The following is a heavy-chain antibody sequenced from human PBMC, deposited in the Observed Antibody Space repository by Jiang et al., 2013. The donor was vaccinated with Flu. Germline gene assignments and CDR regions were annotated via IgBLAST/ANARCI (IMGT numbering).Heavy chain of an antibody. CDR1: GYSFDTYW. CDR2: SILVTLIP. Sequence: KKPGESLKISCKGSGYSFDTYWIGWVPPDDPEKAWSGWVSSILVTLIPDTTPSFEGQVTISADKSVTTTYLHWSSLKDSDTAMYFCVRIVRRSDNTAYYGEYWGQGTLVTVSS. V-gene: IGHV5-51*01. J-gene: IGHJ4*02. CDR3: VRIVRRSDNTAYYGEY. D-gene: IGHD3-9*01.